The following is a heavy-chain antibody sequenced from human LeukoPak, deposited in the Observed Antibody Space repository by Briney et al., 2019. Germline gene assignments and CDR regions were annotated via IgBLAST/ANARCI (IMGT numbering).Heavy chain of an antibody. CDR1: GFTFDDYA. Sequence: PGGSLRLSCAASGFTFDDYAMHWVRQAPGKGLEWVSGIIWNTGSVGYADSVKGRFTISRDNAKNSLYLQKNSLRVEDTAFYYCAKHGGSGWTAHYSYGLDVWGQGTTVTVSS. D-gene: IGHD6-19*01. J-gene: IGHJ6*02. CDR3: AKHGGSGWTAHYSYGLDV. V-gene: IGHV3-9*01. CDR2: IIWNTGSV.